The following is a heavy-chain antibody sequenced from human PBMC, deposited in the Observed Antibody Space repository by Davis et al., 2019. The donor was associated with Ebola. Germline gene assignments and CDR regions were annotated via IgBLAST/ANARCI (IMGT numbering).Heavy chain of an antibody. CDR3: ASSNQLLWYYYGMDV. J-gene: IGHJ6*02. D-gene: IGHD2-2*01. CDR1: GFTFSSYW. CDR2: IYHSGST. V-gene: IGHV4-4*02. Sequence: GSLRLSCAASGFTFSSYWMHWVRQPPGKGLEWIGEIYHSGSTNYNPSLKSRVTISVDKSKNQFSLKLSSVTAADTAVYYCASSNQLLWYYYGMDVWGQGTTVTVSS.